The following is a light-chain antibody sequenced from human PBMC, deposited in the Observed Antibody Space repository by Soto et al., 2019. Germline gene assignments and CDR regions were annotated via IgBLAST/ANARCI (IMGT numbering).Light chain of an antibody. Sequence: QSALTQPRSVSGSPGQSVTLSCTGTSSNVGGYHYVSWYQHHPGKAPKIIIYDDHKRPSGVPDRFSGSKSGNTASLTISGLQTEDEAYYYCCAYAGSYTLVFGGGTKVTVL. CDR1: SSNVGGYHY. CDR3: CAYAGSYTLV. V-gene: IGLV2-11*01. J-gene: IGLJ2*01. CDR2: DDH.